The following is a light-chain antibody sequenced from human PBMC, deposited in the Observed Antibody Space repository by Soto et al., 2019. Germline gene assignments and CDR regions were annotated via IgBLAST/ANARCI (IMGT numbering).Light chain of an antibody. CDR3: QQYYNTPWT. Sequence: DIVMTQSPDSLAVSLGERATINCKSSRTILHKTNNKNYIAWYQQKPGHPPKLLISWASTRESGVPDRFSGSGSGTGFTLTISSRQAEDVARYYCQQYYNTPWTFGQGTKLEIK. J-gene: IGKJ1*01. CDR1: RTILHKTNNKNY. V-gene: IGKV4-1*01. CDR2: WAS.